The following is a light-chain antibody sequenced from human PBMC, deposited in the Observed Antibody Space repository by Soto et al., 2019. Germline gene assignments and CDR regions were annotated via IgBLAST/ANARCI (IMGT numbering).Light chain of an antibody. CDR3: QQSSSTPIT. CDR2: GAS. J-gene: IGKJ5*01. CDR1: QSINTY. Sequence: DIQMTQSPSSLSASVGDRVTITCRASQSINTYLNWYQHKLGKASKLLVYGASNLQSGVPSRFSGGASGTDFTLTISSLQPEDFATYYCQQSSSTPITFGQGTRLEIK. V-gene: IGKV1-39*01.